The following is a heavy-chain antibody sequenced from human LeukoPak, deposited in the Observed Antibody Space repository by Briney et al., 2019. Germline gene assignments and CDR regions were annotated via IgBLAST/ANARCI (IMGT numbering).Heavy chain of an antibody. CDR1: GFTFSSYW. V-gene: IGHV3-7*03. CDR2: INHKGNVN. J-gene: IGHJ6*02. CDR3: ARGGGLDV. D-gene: IGHD3-16*01. Sequence: GGSLRLSCAASGFTFSSYWMNWARQVPGKGLEWVASINHKGNVNYYVDSVRGRFTISRDNAKNSLYLQMSNLRAEDTAVYFCARGGGLDVWGQGATVTVSS.